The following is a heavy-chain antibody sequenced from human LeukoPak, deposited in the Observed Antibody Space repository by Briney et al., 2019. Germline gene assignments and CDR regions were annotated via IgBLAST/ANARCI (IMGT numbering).Heavy chain of an antibody. D-gene: IGHD6-19*01. V-gene: IGHV3-23*01. CDR3: VKARGSTGWSDY. Sequence: PGRSLRLSCAASGFTYSSYAMTSVRQTPGRGLEWVSSISCTRSSPYYADSLNERFTISGDNSMNTVDLPITSLRADATAVYYCVKARGSTGWSDYWGQGTLVTVSS. CDR2: ISCTRSSP. CDR1: GFTYSSYA. J-gene: IGHJ4*02.